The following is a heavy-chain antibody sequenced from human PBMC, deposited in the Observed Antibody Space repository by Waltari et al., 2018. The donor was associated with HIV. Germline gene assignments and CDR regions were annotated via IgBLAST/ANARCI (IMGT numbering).Heavy chain of an antibody. Sequence: QVQLQESGPGMVTSSETLSLTCTVSDDSISSYYWNWIRQPPGKGLQWIGSIYHNGSSNYNPSLKSRVTISVDSSKNQFSLTLRSVIAADTAVYFCARATLVRGVNRFYRWFDPWGQGILVTVSS. CDR2: IYHNGSS. J-gene: IGHJ5*02. CDR1: DDSISSYY. D-gene: IGHD3-10*01. CDR3: ARATLVRGVNRFYRWFDP. V-gene: IGHV4-59*01.